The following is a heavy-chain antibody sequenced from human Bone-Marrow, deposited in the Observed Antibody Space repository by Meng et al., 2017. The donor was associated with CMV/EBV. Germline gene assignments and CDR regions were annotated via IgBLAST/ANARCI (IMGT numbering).Heavy chain of an antibody. CDR2: MNPNSGNT. CDR3: ARRGYCSSSRCIESALDI. Sequence: ASVKVSCKASGYTFFSYDINWVRQATGQGLEWMGWMNPNSGNTGYAQKFQGRVTITSNTSISTAYMELSSLRSEDTAVYYCARRGYCSSSRCIESALDIWGQGTMVTVSS. CDR1: GYTFFSYD. D-gene: IGHD2-2*01. V-gene: IGHV1-8*03. J-gene: IGHJ3*02.